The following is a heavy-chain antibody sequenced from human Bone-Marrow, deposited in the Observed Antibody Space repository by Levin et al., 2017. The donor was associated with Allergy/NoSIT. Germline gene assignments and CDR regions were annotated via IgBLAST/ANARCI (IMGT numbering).Heavy chain of an antibody. D-gene: IGHD6-13*01. J-gene: IGHJ5*02. CDR1: GFAFGTHW. CDR2: INQDGSGR. Sequence: GGSLRLSCAASGFAFGTHWMSWVRQPPGEGLEWVANINQDGSGRYYVDSVKGRFTISRDNANNSLYLQMSSLRVEDTAVYSCVRMAAAGRGFDLWGQGTLVTVSS. CDR3: VRMAAAGRGFDL. V-gene: IGHV3-7*01.